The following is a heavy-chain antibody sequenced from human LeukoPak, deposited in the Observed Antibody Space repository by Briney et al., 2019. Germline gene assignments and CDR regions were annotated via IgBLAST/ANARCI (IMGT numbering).Heavy chain of an antibody. CDR2: IYYSGST. V-gene: IGHV4-39*07. J-gene: IGHJ4*02. CDR3: ARATYYYGSGSYFDY. CDR1: GGSISSSSYY. Sequence: SETLSPTCTVSGGSISSSSYYWGWIRQPPGKGLEWIGSIYYSGSTYYNPSLKSRVTISVDTSKNQFSLKLSSVTAADTAVYYCARATYYYGSGSYFDYWGQGTLVTVSS. D-gene: IGHD3-10*01.